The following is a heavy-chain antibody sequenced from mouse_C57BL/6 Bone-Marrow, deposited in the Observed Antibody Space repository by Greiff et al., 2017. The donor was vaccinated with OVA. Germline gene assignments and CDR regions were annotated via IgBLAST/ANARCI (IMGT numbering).Heavy chain of an antibody. CDR3: ARSGRLRRAWFAY. V-gene: IGHV1-80*01. CDR2: IYPGDGDT. CDR1: GYAFSSYW. Sequence: VQLQQSGAELVKPGASVKISCKASGYAFSSYWMNWVKQRPGKGLEWIGQIYPGDGDTNYNGMFKGKATLTADKSSSTAYMQLSNLTSEDAAVYFSARSGRLRRAWFAYWGQGTLVTVSA. D-gene: IGHD2-4*01. J-gene: IGHJ3*01.